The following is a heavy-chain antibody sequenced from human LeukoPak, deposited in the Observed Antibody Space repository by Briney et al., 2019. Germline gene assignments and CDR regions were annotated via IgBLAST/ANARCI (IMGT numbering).Heavy chain of an antibody. Sequence: PSGTLSLTCAVSGGSISSSNWWSWVRQPPGKGLEWIGEIYHSGSTNYNPSLKSRVTISVDKSKNQFSLKLSSVTAADTAVYYCARDSGAVAAAYWYFDLWGRGTLVTVSS. V-gene: IGHV4-4*02. CDR2: IYHSGST. CDR3: ARDSGAVAAAYWYFDL. D-gene: IGHD2-15*01. J-gene: IGHJ2*01. CDR1: GGSISSSNW.